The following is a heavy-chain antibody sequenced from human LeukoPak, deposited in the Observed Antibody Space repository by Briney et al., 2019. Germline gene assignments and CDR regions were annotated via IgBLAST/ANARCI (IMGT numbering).Heavy chain of an antibody. Sequence: PGRSLRLSCTASGFTFGDYAMGWVRQAPGKGLEWVGVISITAYGGTTEYAASVKGRFIISRDDSKSIAYLQMNSLKTEDTAMYFCTRGEMATTPHYFDYWGQGTLVTVSS. J-gene: IGHJ4*02. CDR3: TRGEMATTPHYFDY. CDR2: ISITAYGGTT. D-gene: IGHD5-24*01. V-gene: IGHV3-49*04. CDR1: GFTFGDYA.